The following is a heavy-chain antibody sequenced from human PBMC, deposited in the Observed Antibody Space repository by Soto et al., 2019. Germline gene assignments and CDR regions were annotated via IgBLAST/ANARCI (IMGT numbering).Heavy chain of an antibody. D-gene: IGHD3-16*01. J-gene: IGHJ4*02. V-gene: IGHV1-18*01. CDR2: ISAYNGHA. CDR3: ARGRTWGARDFDY. CDR1: GYTFNTYA. Sequence: QVQLVQSGAEVKRPGASVRVSCKASGYTFNTYAISWVRQAPGQGLEWMGWISAYNGHADYAQKFQVRVTMTTDTSTNTVSMELRGLRSDDTAVYYCARGRTWGARDFDYSGQGTLVTVSS.